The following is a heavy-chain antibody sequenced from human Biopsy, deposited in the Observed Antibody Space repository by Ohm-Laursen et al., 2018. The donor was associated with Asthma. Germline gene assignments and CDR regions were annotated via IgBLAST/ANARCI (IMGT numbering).Heavy chain of an antibody. Sequence: PPGTLSLTCTVSGDSISSYYWSWLRQPPGKGLVWIGYIYFSGSTNYNPSFKSRVTISVDTSKNQFSLKLSSGTAADTADYYCARHSGNYYAQLNYWGQGTLVTVSS. CDR3: ARHSGNYYAQLNY. J-gene: IGHJ4*02. D-gene: IGHD1-26*01. CDR1: GDSISSYY. V-gene: IGHV4-59*08. CDR2: IYFSGST.